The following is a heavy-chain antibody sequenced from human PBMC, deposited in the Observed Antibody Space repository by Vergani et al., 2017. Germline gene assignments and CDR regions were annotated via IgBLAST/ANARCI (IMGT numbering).Heavy chain of an antibody. D-gene: IGHD6-13*01. V-gene: IGHV3-23*01. CDR3: AKDRQQLSKRPSGIDV. CDR2: ISGSGGST. CDR1: GFTFSSYA. J-gene: IGHJ6*02. Sequence: EVQLLESGGGLVQPGGSLRLSCAASGFTFSSYAMSWVRQAPGKGLEWVSAISGSGGSTYYADSVKGRFTISRDNSKKNLYLQMNSLIAEDTAVYYCAKDRQQLSKRPSGIDVWGQGTMVTVSS.